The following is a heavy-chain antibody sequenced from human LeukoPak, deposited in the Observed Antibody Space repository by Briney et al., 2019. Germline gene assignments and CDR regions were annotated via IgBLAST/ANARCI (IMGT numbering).Heavy chain of an antibody. CDR3: AKPENYYYYMDV. J-gene: IGHJ6*03. CDR1: GFILSRYS. V-gene: IGHV3-30*02. CDR2: IRYDGSNK. Sequence: GGSLRLSCEASGFILSRYSMNWVRQAPGKGLEWVAFIRYDGSNKYYADSVKGRFTISRDNSKNTLYLQMNSLRAEDTAVYYCAKPENYYYYMDVWGKGTTVTISS.